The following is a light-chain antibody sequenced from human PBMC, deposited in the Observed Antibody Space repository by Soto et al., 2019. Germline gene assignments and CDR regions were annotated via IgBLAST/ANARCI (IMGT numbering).Light chain of an antibody. J-gene: IGKJ5*01. Sequence: ENVLTQSPGTLSLSPGERATLSCRASQSVSSSYLAWYQQKPGQAPRLLIYGASSRATGIPDRFSSSGSGTDFTLTISRLEPEDFAMYYCHQYGSSPPVTFGQGTRLEIK. CDR2: GAS. CDR1: QSVSSSY. CDR3: HQYGSSPPVT. V-gene: IGKV3-20*01.